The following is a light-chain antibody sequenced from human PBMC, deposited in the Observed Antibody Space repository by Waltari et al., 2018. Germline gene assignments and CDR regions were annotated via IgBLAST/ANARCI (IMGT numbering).Light chain of an antibody. Sequence: QSALTQPASVSGSPGQSITIPCTGTSSDVGGYNYVSWYQQHPGKAPQLMIYDVSNRPSVVSNRVSGSKSGNTASLTISGLQAEDEADYYCSSYISSSTRELFGGGTSLTVL. J-gene: IGLJ2*01. V-gene: IGLV2-14*03. CDR2: DVS. CDR1: SSDVGGYNY. CDR3: SSYISSSTREL.